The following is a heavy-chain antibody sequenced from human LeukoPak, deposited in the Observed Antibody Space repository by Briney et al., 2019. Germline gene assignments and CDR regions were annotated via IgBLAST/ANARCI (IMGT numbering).Heavy chain of an antibody. CDR3: ARGEEKATITALDS. CDR2: IGSSSSYI. V-gene: IGHV3-21*01. J-gene: IGHJ4*02. Sequence: GGSLRLSCAASGFTFSNYDMHWVRQAPGKGLEWVSAIGSSSSYIYYADSIKGRFTISRDNAENSLYLQMSSLRAVDTAVYFCARGEEKATITALDSWGQGTLVTVSS. CDR1: GFTFSNYD. D-gene: IGHD5-24*01.